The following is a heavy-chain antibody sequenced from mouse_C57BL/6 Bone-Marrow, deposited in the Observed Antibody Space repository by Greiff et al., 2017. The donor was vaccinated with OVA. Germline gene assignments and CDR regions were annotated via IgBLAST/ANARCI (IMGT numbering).Heavy chain of an antibody. Sequence: EVQLVESEGGLVQPGRSMKLSCTASGFTFSDYYMAWVRQVPEKGLEWVANINYDGSSTYYLDSLKSRFIISRDNAKNILYLQMSSLKSEDTATYYCARANWAYWYFDVWGTGTTVTVSS. CDR2: INYDGSST. D-gene: IGHD4-1*01. V-gene: IGHV5-16*01. CDR1: GFTFSDYY. J-gene: IGHJ1*03. CDR3: ARANWAYWYFDV.